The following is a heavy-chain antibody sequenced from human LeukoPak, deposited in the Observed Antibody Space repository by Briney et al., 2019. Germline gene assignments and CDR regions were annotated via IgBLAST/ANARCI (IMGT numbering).Heavy chain of an antibody. CDR3: ARGGHYFA. J-gene: IGHJ5*02. D-gene: IGHD3-22*01. CDR1: GFTFSDYY. V-gene: IGHV3-11*01. Sequence: GGSLRLSCAPSGFTFSDYYMSWIRQAPGEGLEWVSSISEGGTTTYADSVKGRFTISRDNAKTSLYLQMNSLGVEDTAVYYCARGGHYFALGQGTLVTVSS. CDR2: ISEGGTTT.